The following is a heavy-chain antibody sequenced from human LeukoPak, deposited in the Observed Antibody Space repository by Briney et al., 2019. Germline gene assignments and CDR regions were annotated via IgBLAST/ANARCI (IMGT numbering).Heavy chain of an antibody. Sequence: GGSLRLSCAASGFTVITNYMSWVRQAPGKGLEWVSVIYSGGSTYYADSVKGRFTISRDNSKNTLYLQMNSLRAEDTAVYYCARGRITMVRGVTAYGMDVWGQGTTVTVSS. CDR3: ARGRITMVRGVTAYGMDV. V-gene: IGHV3-53*01. CDR2: IYSGGST. CDR1: GFTVITNY. D-gene: IGHD3-10*01. J-gene: IGHJ6*02.